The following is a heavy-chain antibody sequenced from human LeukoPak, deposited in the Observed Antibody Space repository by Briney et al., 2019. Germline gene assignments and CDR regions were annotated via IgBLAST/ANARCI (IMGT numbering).Heavy chain of an antibody. CDR1: GYTFTGYY. D-gene: IGHD2-2*01. Sequence: ASVKVSCKASGYTFTGYYMHWVRQAPGQGLEWMGWINANSGGTNYAQKFQGRVTMTRDTSISTAYMELSRLRSDDTAVYYCARDHCSSTSCRNVGHWFDPWGQGTLVTVSS. CDR3: ARDHCSSTSCRNVGHWFDP. V-gene: IGHV1-2*02. J-gene: IGHJ5*02. CDR2: INANSGGT.